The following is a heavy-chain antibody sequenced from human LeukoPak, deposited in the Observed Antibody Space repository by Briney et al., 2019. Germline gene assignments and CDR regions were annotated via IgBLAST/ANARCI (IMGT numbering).Heavy chain of an antibody. Sequence: GGSLRLPCVASGFTFDYFSMDWVRLVPGQGLGWVASKSRDCGGMAYSESVKGRFTISQNNAKTALYLPMSSLSPEDTALYFCATNAIYGGRVQLFQHWGQGTLVTASS. CDR2: KSRDCGGM. CDR3: ATNAIYGGRVQLFQH. D-gene: IGHD1-1*01. V-gene: IGHV3-9*01. J-gene: IGHJ1*01. CDR1: GFTFDYFS.